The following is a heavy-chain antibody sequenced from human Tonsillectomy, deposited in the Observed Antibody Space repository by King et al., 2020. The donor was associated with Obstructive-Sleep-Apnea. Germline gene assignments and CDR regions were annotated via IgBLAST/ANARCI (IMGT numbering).Heavy chain of an antibody. Sequence: VQLQESGPGVVKPSQTLSLTCTVSGGSISSGDYYWSWIRQHPGKGLEWVGYISYRGSTYYNPSLKSRVTISVDTSKNQFSLNLRSVTAADTAVYYCARDIDNSGNGHFDIWGQGTMVTVSS. D-gene: IGHD3-22*01. CDR1: GGSISSGDYY. J-gene: IGHJ3*02. V-gene: IGHV4-31*03. CDR2: ISYRGST. CDR3: ARDIDNSGNGHFDI.